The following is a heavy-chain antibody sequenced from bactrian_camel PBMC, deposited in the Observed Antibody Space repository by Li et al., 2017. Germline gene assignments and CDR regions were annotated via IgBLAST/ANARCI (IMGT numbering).Heavy chain of an antibody. CDR3: AAGDPLSFDGMGSALALRASEYNY. J-gene: IGHJ4*01. CDR1: GYRHSSGVC. CDR2: IRDGGATT. V-gene: IGHV3S1*01. Sequence: QVQLVESGGGAVQAGGSLRLSCAASGYRHSSGVCAGWFRQAPGKGREGVASIRDGGATTNYASAVRGRFIISQGIAKRTVYLQMNSLKFEDTAKYYCAAGDPLSFDGMGSALALRASEYNYWGQGTQVTVS. D-gene: IGHD3*01.